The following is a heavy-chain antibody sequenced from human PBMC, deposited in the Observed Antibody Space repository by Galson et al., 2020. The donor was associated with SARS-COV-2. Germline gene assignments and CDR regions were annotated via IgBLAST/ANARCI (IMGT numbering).Heavy chain of an antibody. CDR2: IYSSGSP. V-gene: IGHV4-39*01. CDR1: GGSISTSTYY. CDR3: ATLESSGRAFDY. D-gene: IGHD2-15*01. Sequence: SETLSLTCSVSGGSISTSTYYWGWIRQSPGKGLEWVGSIYSSGSPYYNPSLKSRVTISVDTSKNQFSLKLRSLTAADTAVYYCATLESSGRAFDYWGQGTLVTVSS. J-gene: IGHJ4*02.